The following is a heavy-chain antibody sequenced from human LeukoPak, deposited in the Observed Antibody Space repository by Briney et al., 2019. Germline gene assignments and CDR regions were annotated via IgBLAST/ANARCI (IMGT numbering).Heavy chain of an antibody. V-gene: IGHV1-2*06. D-gene: IGHD6-13*01. CDR3: ARDRGYSSSWYGY. J-gene: IGHJ4*02. Sequence: ASVKVSCKASGYTFTVYYMHWVRQAPGQGLEWMGRINPNSGGTNYAQQFQGRVTMTRDTSISTAYMELSRLRSDDTAVYYCARDRGYSSSWYGYWGQGTLVTVSS. CDR1: GYTFTVYY. CDR2: INPNSGGT.